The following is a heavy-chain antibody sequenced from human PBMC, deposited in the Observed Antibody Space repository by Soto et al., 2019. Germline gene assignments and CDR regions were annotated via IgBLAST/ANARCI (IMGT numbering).Heavy chain of an antibody. CDR1: GFTFSSYG. J-gene: IGHJ6*02. D-gene: IGHD2-2*01. CDR3: ARGRYCSSTSCYATPDYYYGMDV. V-gene: IGHV3-33*01. Sequence: QVQLVESGGGVVQPGRSLRLSCAASGFTFSSYGMHWVRQAPGKGLEWVAVIWYDGSNKYYADSVKGRFTISRDNSKNTLYLQMNSLRAEDTAVYYCARGRYCSSTSCYATPDYYYGMDVWGQGTTVTVSS. CDR2: IWYDGSNK.